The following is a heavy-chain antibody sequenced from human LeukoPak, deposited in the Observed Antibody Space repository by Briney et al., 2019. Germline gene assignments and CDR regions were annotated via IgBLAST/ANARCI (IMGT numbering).Heavy chain of an antibody. J-gene: IGHJ6*02. D-gene: IGHD3-3*01. CDR3: AGSIGGTIFGVVTPYYYGMDV. V-gene: IGHV3-64*01. CDR2: ISSNGGST. CDR1: GFTFSSYA. Sequence: GGSLRLSCAASGFTFSSYAMHWVRQAPGKGLEYVSAISSNGGSTYYANSVKGRFTISRDNSKNTLYLQMGSLRAEDMAVYYCAGSIGGTIFGVVTPYYYGMDVWGQGTTVTVSS.